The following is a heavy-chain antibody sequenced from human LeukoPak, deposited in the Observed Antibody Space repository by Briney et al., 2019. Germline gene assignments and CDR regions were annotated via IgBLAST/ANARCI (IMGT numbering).Heavy chain of an antibody. J-gene: IGHJ6*03. Sequence: QSGGSLRLSCAASGFTFSSYGMHWVRQAPGKGLEWVPVIRYDGSNKYYADSVKGRFTISRDNAKNSLYLQMNSLGPEDTAVYYCARDPYSGNYGNYYYYYMDVWGKGTTVTIAS. D-gene: IGHD1-26*01. CDR1: GFTFSSYG. CDR2: IRYDGSNK. CDR3: ARDPYSGNYGNYYYYYMDV. V-gene: IGHV3-33*01.